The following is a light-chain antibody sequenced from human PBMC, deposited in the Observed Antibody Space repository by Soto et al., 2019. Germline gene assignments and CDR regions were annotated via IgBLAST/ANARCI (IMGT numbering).Light chain of an antibody. CDR3: LQDYDYPLT. V-gene: IGKV1-6*01. J-gene: IGKJ4*01. CDR2: AAS. CDR1: QGIRND. Sequence: AIEMTQSPSSLSASVGDRVTITCRASQGIRNDLGWYQQKLGKAPKLLIYAASSLQSGVPSRFSGSGSGTDFTLTIGSLQPEDFATYYCLQDYDYPLTFGGGTKVEIK.